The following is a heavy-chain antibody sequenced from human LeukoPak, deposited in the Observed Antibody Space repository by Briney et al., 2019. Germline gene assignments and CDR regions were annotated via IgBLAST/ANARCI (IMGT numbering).Heavy chain of an antibody. CDR3: AKAGSSTCNGYAYDY. CDR1: GFSFSSYA. CDR2: ISGSGGNT. D-gene: IGHD5-12*01. Sequence: PARSLTLSCALSGFSFSSYAVGWVSQAPGKGLEWVSGISGSGGNTYYADAVKGRFTNSRDNSKNRLYLQMNSLRAEDAAVYYCAKAGSSTCNGYAYDYWGQGTLVTASS. J-gene: IGHJ4*02. V-gene: IGHV3-23*01.